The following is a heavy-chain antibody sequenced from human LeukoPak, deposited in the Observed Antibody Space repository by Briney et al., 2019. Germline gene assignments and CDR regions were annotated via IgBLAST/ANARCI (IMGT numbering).Heavy chain of an antibody. J-gene: IGHJ4*02. D-gene: IGHD6-19*01. CDR1: GYTFTSYD. CDR3: AREFSSGYYFDY. Sequence: GASVKVSCKASGYTFTSYDINWVRQAPGQGLEWMGGIIPIFGTANYAQKFQGRVTITADESTSTAYMELSSLRSEDTAVYYCAREFSSGYYFDYWGQGTLVTVSS. CDR2: IIPIFGTA. V-gene: IGHV1-69*13.